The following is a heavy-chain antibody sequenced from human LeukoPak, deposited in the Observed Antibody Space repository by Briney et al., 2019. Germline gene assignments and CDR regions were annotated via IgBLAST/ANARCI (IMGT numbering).Heavy chain of an antibody. J-gene: IGHJ4*02. D-gene: IGHD3-22*01. V-gene: IGHV1-18*01. CDR3: ATFTYYYDSSGYYSYYFDY. Sequence: ASVKVSCKASGYTFTSYGISWVRQAPGQGPERMGWISAYNGNTNYAQKLQGRVTMTTDTSTSTAYMELRSLRSDDTAVYYCATFTYYYDSSGYYSYYFDYWGQGTLVTVSS. CDR2: ISAYNGNT. CDR1: GYTFTSYG.